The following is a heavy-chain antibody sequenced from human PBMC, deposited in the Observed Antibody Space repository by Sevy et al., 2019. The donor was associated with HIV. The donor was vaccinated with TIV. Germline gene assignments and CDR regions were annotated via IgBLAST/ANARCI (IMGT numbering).Heavy chain of an antibody. CDR1: GGSISSYY. CDR3: ARDWLSYCSGGSCYSRVPSKFDY. V-gene: IGHV4-4*07. Sequence: SETLSLTCTVSGGSISSYYWSWIRQPAGKGLEWIGRIYTSGSTNYNPSLKSRVTMSVDTSKNQFSLKLSSVTAADTAVYYCARDWLSYCSGGSCYSRVPSKFDYWGQGTLVTVSS. J-gene: IGHJ4*02. CDR2: IYTSGST. D-gene: IGHD2-15*01.